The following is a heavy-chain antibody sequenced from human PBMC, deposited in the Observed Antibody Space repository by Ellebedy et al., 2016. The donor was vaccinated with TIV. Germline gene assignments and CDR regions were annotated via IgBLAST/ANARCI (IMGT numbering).Heavy chain of an antibody. CDR1: GFTFSSYE. J-gene: IGHJ4*02. CDR3: AREVPVATIGNYFDY. D-gene: IGHD5-12*01. CDR2: ISSGGGII. Sequence: GESLKISCAASGFTFSSYEMNWVRQAPGKGLEWVSYISSGGGIIYYADSVKGRFTISRDNARNSLYLQMNSLRAEDTAVYYCAREVPVATIGNYFDYWGQGTLVTVSS. V-gene: IGHV3-48*03.